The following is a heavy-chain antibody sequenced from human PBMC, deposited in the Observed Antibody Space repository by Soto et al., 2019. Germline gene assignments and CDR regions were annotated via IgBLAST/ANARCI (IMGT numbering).Heavy chain of an antibody. CDR2: IYYSGST. V-gene: IGHV4-31*03. CDR1: GGSISSGGYY. Sequence: PSETLSLTCTVSGGSISSGGYYWSWIRQHPGKGLEWIGYIYYSGSTYYNPSLKSRVTISVDTSKNQFSLKLSSVTAADTAVYYCARDRQLYYDFWNGYYLDAFDIWGQGTMVTVSS. D-gene: IGHD3-3*01. J-gene: IGHJ3*02. CDR3: ARDRQLYYDFWNGYYLDAFDI.